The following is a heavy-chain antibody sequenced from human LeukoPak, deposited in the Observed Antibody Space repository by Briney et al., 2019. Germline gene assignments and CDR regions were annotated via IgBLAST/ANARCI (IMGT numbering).Heavy chain of an antibody. CDR1: GGSFSGYY. V-gene: IGHV4-34*01. CDR3: ARDRRYCSGGSCYRLYGMDV. CDR2: INHSGST. D-gene: IGHD2-15*01. J-gene: IGHJ6*02. Sequence: SETLSLTCAVYGGSFSGYYWSWFRQPPGEGREWIGEINHSGSTNSNPSLKSRVTISVDTSKNQFSLKLSSVTAADTAVYYCARDRRYCSGGSCYRLYGMDVWGQGTTVTVSS.